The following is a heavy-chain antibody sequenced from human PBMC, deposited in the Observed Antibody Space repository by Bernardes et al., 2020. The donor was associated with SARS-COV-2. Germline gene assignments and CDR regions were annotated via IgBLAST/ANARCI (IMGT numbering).Heavy chain of an antibody. CDR1: GFTFSSYG. Sequence: GGSLRLSCAASGFTFSSYGMHWVRQAPGKGLEWVAVISFDGSHKYYADSVKGRFTISRDNSKNMVYLQMNSLRAEDTAVYYCARKTGHDYGMDVWGQGTTVTVSS. D-gene: IGHD3-10*01. J-gene: IGHJ6*02. V-gene: IGHV3-30*03. CDR3: ARKTGHDYGMDV. CDR2: ISFDGSHK.